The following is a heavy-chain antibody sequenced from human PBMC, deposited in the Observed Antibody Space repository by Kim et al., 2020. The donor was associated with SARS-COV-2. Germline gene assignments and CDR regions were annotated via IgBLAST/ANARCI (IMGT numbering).Heavy chain of an antibody. J-gene: IGHJ4*02. CDR1: GYTFTSYG. V-gene: IGHV1-18*04. Sequence: ASVKVSCKASGYTFTSYGISWVRQAPGQGLEWMGWISAYNGNTNYAQKLQGRVTMTTDTSTSTAYMELRSLRSDDTAVYYCARDEWQWLVLPASYWGQGTLVTVSS. D-gene: IGHD6-19*01. CDR2: ISAYNGNT. CDR3: ARDEWQWLVLPASY.